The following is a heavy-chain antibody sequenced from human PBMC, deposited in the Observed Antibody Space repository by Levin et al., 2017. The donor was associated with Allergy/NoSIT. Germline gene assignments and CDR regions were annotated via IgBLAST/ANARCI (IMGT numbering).Heavy chain of an antibody. Sequence: SQTLSLTCTVSGGSIRSYYWSWIRQPAGKGLEWIGRIYTSGSTNYNPSLKSRVTMSVDTSKNQFSLKLSSVTAADTAVYYCARDLYDFWSGYINNWFDPWGQGTLVTVSS. V-gene: IGHV4-4*07. D-gene: IGHD3-3*01. CDR2: IYTSGST. CDR3: ARDLYDFWSGYINNWFDP. J-gene: IGHJ5*02. CDR1: GGSIRSYY.